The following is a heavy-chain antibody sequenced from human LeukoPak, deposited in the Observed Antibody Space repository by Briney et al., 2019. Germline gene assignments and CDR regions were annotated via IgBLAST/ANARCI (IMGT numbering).Heavy chain of an antibody. J-gene: IGHJ4*02. D-gene: IGHD6-19*01. CDR2: IYNSGST. Sequence: KPSETLSLTCAVSGYSISSGDYWGWIRQPPGKGLEWIGSIYNSGSTYYNPSLKSRVTISVDTSKNQFSLKLSSVTAADTAVYYCARHVPVPGGWYGAYFDYWGQGTLVTVSS. V-gene: IGHV4-38-2*01. CDR3: ARHVPVPGGWYGAYFDY. CDR1: GYSISSGDY.